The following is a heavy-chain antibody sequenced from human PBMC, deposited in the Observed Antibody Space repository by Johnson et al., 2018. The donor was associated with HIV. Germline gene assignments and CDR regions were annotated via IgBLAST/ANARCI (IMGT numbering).Heavy chain of an antibody. V-gene: IGHV3-30*02. CDR1: GFTFSSYG. J-gene: IGHJ3*02. Sequence: QVQLMESGGGVVQPGGSLRLSCAASGFTFSSYGMHWVRQAPGKGLEWVAFIRYDGSNKYYADSVKGRFTISRDNSKNTLYLQMNTLRAEDTALYYCAKDQWGSSWTNDAFDIWGQGTMVTVSS. CDR2: IRYDGSNK. CDR3: AKDQWGSSWTNDAFDI. D-gene: IGHD6-13*01.